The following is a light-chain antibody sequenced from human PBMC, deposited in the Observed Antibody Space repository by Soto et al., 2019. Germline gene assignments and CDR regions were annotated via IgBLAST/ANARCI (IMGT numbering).Light chain of an antibody. Sequence: VVLTQSPATLSLSPGEPATLSCRASRDVYINALAWYQQKPGRTPTLLIYGASTRATGIPDRFSATGSGTEFSLTISSVEPEDFAVYYCQLYGASPFTFGPGTRVEI. J-gene: IGKJ3*01. V-gene: IGKV3-20*01. CDR3: QLYGASPFT. CDR1: RDVYINA. CDR2: GAS.